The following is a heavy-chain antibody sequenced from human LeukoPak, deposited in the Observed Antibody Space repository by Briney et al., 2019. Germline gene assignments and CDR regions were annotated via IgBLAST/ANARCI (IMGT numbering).Heavy chain of an antibody. J-gene: IGHJ4*02. CDR2: ISGYNGNT. CDR1: GYTFINYG. D-gene: IGHD5-24*01. V-gene: IGHV1-18*01. Sequence: ASVKVSYKASGYTFINYGISWVRQAPGQGLEWMGWISGYNGNTKYAQKLQGRVTMTTDTSTSTAYMELRSLRSDDTAVYYCARVGPHRKMATTRYHFDYWGQGTLVTVSS. CDR3: ARVGPHRKMATTRYHFDY.